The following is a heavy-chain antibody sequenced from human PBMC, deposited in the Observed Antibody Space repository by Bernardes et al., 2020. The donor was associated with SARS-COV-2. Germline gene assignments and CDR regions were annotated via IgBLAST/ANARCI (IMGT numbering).Heavy chain of an antibody. J-gene: IGHJ4*02. D-gene: IGHD4-17*01. Sequence: SHMYYADSVKGRFTISRDNAKNSLYLQMSSLRAEDTAVYYCAAGHDYGKYESDYWGQGTLVTVSS. CDR2: SHM. CDR3: AAGHDYGKYESDY. V-gene: IGHV3-21*01.